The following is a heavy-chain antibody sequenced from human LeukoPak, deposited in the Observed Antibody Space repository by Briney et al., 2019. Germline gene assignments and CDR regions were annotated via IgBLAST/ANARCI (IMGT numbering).Heavy chain of an antibody. Sequence: GGSLRLSCAASGFTFSDYYMSWIRQAPGKGLEWVSYISSSGSTIYYADSVKGRFTISRYNSKNTLYLQMNSLRAEDTAVYYCARVFPDPVEMATISFFFDYWGQGTLVTVSS. D-gene: IGHD5-24*01. V-gene: IGHV3-11*04. CDR2: ISSSGSTI. CDR3: ARVFPDPVEMATISFFFDY. CDR1: GFTFSDYY. J-gene: IGHJ4*02.